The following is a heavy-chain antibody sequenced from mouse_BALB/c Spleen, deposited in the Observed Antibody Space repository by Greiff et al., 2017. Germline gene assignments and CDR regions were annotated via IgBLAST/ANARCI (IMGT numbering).Heavy chain of an antibody. Sequence: EVQLVESGGGLVKPGGSLKLSCAASGFTFSSDAMSWVRQTPEKRLEWVASISSGGSTYYPDSVKGRFTISRDNARNILYLQMSSLRSEDTAMYYCARRYGSSYDVLAYWGQGTLVTVSA. V-gene: IGHV5-6-5*01. CDR1: GFTFSSDA. D-gene: IGHD1-1*01. CDR2: ISSGGST. J-gene: IGHJ3*01. CDR3: ARRYGSSYDVLAY.